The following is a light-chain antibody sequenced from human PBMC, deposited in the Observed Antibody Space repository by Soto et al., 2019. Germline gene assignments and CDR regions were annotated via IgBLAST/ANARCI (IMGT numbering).Light chain of an antibody. Sequence: QSVLTQSPSASASLGASVKLTCTLSSGHSSYAIAWHQQQPEKGPRYLMKLNSDGSHSKGDRIPDRFSGSSSGAERYLTISSLQSEDEADYYCQTWGTGIQGVFGGGTQLTVL. V-gene: IGLV4-69*01. CDR2: LNSDGSH. CDR1: SGHSSYA. CDR3: QTWGTGIQGV. J-gene: IGLJ3*02.